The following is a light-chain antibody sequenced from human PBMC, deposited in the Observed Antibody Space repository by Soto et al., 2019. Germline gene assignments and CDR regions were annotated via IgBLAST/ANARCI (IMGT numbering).Light chain of an antibody. CDR3: QQYKDYWT. CDR1: QAMNTY. CDR2: ETS. J-gene: IGKJ1*01. V-gene: IGKV1-9*01. Sequence: DVQLTQSPSFLSASVGDRVTISCRASQAMNTYIAWYQQKPGKVPKLLIYETSSLEDGVPSRFTGSGSGTEFSLTITSLQPEDFASYYCQQYKDYWTFGQGTKVDI.